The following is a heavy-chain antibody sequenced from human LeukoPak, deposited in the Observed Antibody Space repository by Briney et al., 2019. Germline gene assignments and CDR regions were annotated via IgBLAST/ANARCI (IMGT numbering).Heavy chain of an antibody. CDR3: AAGPVEYSLDY. CDR2: ISSTGSTI. D-gene: IGHD6-6*01. CDR1: GFTFSDYY. Sequence: GESLRLSCEASGFTFSDYYMNCIRQAPGKGLEWVSYISSTGSTIYYADSVKRLFTIFRNNAKNSLYPQMNMLRAEATAIYYGAAGPVEYSLDYWGKGTLDTVSS. V-gene: IGHV3-11*04. J-gene: IGHJ4*02.